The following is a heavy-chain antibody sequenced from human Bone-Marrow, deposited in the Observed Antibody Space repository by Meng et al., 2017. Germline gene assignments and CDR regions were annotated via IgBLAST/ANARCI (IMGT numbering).Heavy chain of an antibody. CDR1: GGSISSYY. D-gene: IGHD3-3*01. J-gene: IGHJ6*02. Sequence: SETLSLTCTVSGGSISSYYWSWIRQPTGKGLEWIGYIYYSGSTNYNPSLKSRVTISVDTAKNQCSLKLSSVTAADTAVYYCARGPYYDFWSGYYYYYSYGMDVWGQGTTVTVSS. CDR2: IYYSGST. CDR3: ARGPYYDFWSGYYYYYSYGMDV. V-gene: IGHV4-59*01.